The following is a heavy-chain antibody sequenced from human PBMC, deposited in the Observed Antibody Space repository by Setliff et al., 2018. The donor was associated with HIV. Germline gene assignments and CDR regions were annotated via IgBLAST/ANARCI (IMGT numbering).Heavy chain of an antibody. CDR2: IIPAFGTA. CDR1: GGTFSSYA. D-gene: IGHD6-19*01. J-gene: IGHJ4*01. Sequence: SVKVSCKTSGGTFSSYAVSWVRQAPGQGLEWMGGIIPAFGTANYAQKFQGRVTITTDKSTSTAYMELSGLGSEDTAVYFCARDGLLVAGIRFDYWGQGTLVTVSS. CDR3: ARDGLLVAGIRFDY. V-gene: IGHV1-69*05.